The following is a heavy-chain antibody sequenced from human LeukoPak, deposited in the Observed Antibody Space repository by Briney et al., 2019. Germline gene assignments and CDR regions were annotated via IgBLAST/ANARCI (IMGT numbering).Heavy chain of an antibody. CDR2: INSNGGST. J-gene: IGHJ4*02. CDR3: LTGWGLSGYSPPGSY. V-gene: IGHV3-64D*09. CDR1: GFTFSSYW. D-gene: IGHD3-9*01. Sequence: GGSLRLSCAASGFTFSSYWMHWVRQAPGKGLEFVSGINSNGGSTYYADSVKGRFTISRSNSKNTLHLQMSSLRAEDTGVYYCLTGWGLSGYSPPGSYWGQGTLVTVSS.